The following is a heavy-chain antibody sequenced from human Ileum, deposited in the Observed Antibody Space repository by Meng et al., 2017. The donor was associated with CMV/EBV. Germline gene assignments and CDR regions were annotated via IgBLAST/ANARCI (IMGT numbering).Heavy chain of an antibody. CDR1: GASISDGAYY. V-gene: IGHV4-30-4*08. D-gene: IGHD2-2*01. J-gene: IGHJ5*01. CDR2: VYYTGTT. CDR3: ARMPGRRFDS. Sequence: VHRQWPGPGLVSPSQPLSLTCTVSGASISDGAYYWSWIRQSPEKGLEWIGHVYYTGTTYYNRSLRSRVAISIDTSNNEFSLKLSSVTAADTAVYYCARMPGRRFDSWGQGTLVTVSS.